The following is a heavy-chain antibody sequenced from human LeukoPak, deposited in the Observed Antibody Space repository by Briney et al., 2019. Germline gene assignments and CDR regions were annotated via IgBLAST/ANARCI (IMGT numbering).Heavy chain of an antibody. J-gene: IGHJ4*02. CDR2: IYSGGST. D-gene: IGHD6-13*01. CDR1: GFTVSSNY. Sequence: GGSLRLSCAASGFTVSSNYMSWVRQAPGKGLEWVSVIYSGGSTYYADSVKGRFTISRDNSKNTLYLQMNSLRAEDTAVYYCASMGIAAAPRDYWGQGTLVTVSS. CDR3: ASMGIAAAPRDY. V-gene: IGHV3-66*01.